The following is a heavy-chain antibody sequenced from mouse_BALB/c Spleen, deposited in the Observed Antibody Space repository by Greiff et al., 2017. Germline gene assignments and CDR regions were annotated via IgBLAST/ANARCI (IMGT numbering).Heavy chain of an antibody. CDR2: INPYNGAT. J-gene: IGHJ3*01. D-gene: IGHD2-10*01. CDR1: GYSFTGYY. Sequence: VQLKQSGPELVKPGASVKISCKASGYSFTGYYMHWVKQSHVKSLEWIGRINPYNGATSYNQNFKDKASLTVDKSSSTAYMELHSLTSEDTAVYYCPSYYGNHEEAYWGQGTLVTVSA. CDR3: PSYYGNHEEAY. V-gene: IGHV1-31*01.